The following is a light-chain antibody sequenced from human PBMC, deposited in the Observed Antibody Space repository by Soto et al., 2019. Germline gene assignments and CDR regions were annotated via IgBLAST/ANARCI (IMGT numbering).Light chain of an antibody. V-gene: IGKV3-20*01. CDR3: QHYRTS. Sequence: EIVLTQSPGTLSLSPGERATLSCRASQGVSSSYLAWYQQKPGQPPRLLIYGASSRATGIPARFSGSGFGTDFTLTITGLDPEYFSVYYCQHYRTSFGGGTKVEIK. CDR1: QGVSSSY. J-gene: IGKJ4*01. CDR2: GAS.